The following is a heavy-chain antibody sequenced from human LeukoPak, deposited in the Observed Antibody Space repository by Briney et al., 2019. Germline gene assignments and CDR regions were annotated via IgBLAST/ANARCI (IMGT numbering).Heavy chain of an antibody. Sequence: GGSLRLSCAASGFTFSDYFMSWIQQAPGKGLEWLSHISSSGTGYYTDSVKGRATISRDNAKNSLYLQMNSLRAEDTAVYYCARPAYCGGNCYYFPDYWGQGTLVTVSS. CDR3: ARPAYCGGNCYYFPDY. J-gene: IGHJ4*02. CDR2: ISSSGTG. CDR1: GFTFSDYF. V-gene: IGHV3-11*04. D-gene: IGHD2-21*02.